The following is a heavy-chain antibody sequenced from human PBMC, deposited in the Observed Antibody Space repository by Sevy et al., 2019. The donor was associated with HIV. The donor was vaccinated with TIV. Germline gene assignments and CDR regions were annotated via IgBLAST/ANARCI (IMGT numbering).Heavy chain of an antibody. CDR2: ISDTSGYI. J-gene: IGHJ1*01. V-gene: IGHV3-21*06. Sequence: GGYLRLSCAASGVSLNTYSMNWVRQAPGKGLEWISSISDTSGYIFYADSVKGRFTISRDNARNSLYLQMNSLRAEDTARCYCARDAGSGWQKYFQQWGQGTLVTVSS. CDR1: GVSLNTYS. D-gene: IGHD6-19*01. CDR3: ARDAGSGWQKYFQQ.